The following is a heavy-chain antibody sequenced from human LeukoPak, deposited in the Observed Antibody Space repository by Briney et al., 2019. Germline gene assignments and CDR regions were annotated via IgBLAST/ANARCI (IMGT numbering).Heavy chain of an antibody. D-gene: IGHD3-3*01. Sequence: GGSLRLSCAASGFTFSNAWMTWVRQAPGKGLEWVSAISGSGGSTYYADSVKGRFTISRDNSKNTLYLQMNSLRAEDTAVYYCAKDYPGLTIFGVAPDWGQGTLVTVSS. V-gene: IGHV3-23*01. J-gene: IGHJ4*02. CDR3: AKDYPGLTIFGVAPD. CDR2: ISGSGGST. CDR1: GFTFSNAW.